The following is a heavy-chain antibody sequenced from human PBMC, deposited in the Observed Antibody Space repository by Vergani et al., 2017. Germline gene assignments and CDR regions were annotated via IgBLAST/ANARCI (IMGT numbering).Heavy chain of an antibody. D-gene: IGHD4-17*01. CDR2: IIPIFGTA. CDR1: GGTFSSYA. Sequence: QVQLVQSGAEVKKPGSSVKVSCKASGGTFSSYAISWLRQAPGQGLGWMGGIIPIFGTANYAQKFQGRVTITADESTSTAYMELSSLRSEDTAVYSGARDGLDYGDYRFCDYWGQGTLVTVSS. CDR3: ARDGLDYGDYRFCDY. J-gene: IGHJ4*02. V-gene: IGHV1-69*01.